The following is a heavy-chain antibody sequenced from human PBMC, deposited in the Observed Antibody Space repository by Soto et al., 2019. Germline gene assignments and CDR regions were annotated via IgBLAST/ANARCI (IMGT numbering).Heavy chain of an antibody. CDR1: GFTFSNFA. CDR2: ISGGGGIT. D-gene: IGHD6-6*01. Sequence: GGSLRLSCAASGFTFSNFAMSWVRQAPGKGLEWVSVISGGGGITYYADSVKGRFTISRDNSKNTLYLQMDSLRAEDTALYYCAKAMSTPSRPRNYFDYWGQGTLVTVSS. CDR3: AKAMSTPSRPRNYFDY. J-gene: IGHJ4*02. V-gene: IGHV3-23*01.